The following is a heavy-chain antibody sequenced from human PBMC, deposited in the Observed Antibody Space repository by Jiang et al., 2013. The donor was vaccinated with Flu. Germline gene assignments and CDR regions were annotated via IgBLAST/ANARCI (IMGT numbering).Heavy chain of an antibody. Sequence: GGGVVQPGRSLRLSCAASGFTFSSYGMHWVRQAPGKGLEWVAVISYDGSNKYYADSVKGRFTISRDNSKNTLYLQMNSLRAEDTAVYYCAKVGGSQAFDIWGQGTMVTVSS. CDR3: AKVGGSQAFDI. J-gene: IGHJ3*02. CDR1: GFTFSSYG. D-gene: IGHD2-15*01. CDR2: ISYDGSNK. V-gene: IGHV3-30*18.